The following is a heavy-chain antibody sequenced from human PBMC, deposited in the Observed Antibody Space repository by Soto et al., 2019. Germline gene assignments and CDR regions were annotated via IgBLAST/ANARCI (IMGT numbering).Heavy chain of an antibody. CDR3: ANYCSSTSCYTGSDYYYYGMDV. J-gene: IGHJ6*02. V-gene: IGHV1-69*13. CDR1: GGTFSSYA. Sequence: ASVKVSCKASGGTFSSYAISWVRQAPGQGLEWMGGIIPIFGTANYAQKFQGRVTITADESTSTAYMELSSLRSEDTAVYYCANYCSSTSCYTGSDYYYYGMDVWGQGTTVTAP. D-gene: IGHD2-2*02. CDR2: IIPIFGTA.